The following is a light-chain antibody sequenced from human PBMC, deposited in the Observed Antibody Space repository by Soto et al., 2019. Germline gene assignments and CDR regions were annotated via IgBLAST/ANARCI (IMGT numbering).Light chain of an antibody. J-gene: IGKJ1*01. V-gene: IGKV1-5*03. CDR2: KAS. CDR1: QTISSW. CDR3: QQRNNWRRT. Sequence: DIQMTQSPSTLSASVGDRVTITCRASQTISSWLAWYQQKPGKAPKLLIYKASTLKSGVPSRFSGSGSGTEFTLTISSLEPEDFAVYYCQQRNNWRRTFGQGTKVDIK.